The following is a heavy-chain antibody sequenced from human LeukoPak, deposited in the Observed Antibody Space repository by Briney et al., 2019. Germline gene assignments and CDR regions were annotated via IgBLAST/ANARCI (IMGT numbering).Heavy chain of an antibody. CDR2: ISTSGGST. CDR1: GFTFSRYA. V-gene: IGHV3-64*01. J-gene: IGHJ6*02. Sequence: GGSLRLSCAASGFTFSRYAMHWVRQAPGKGLQFVSAISTSGGSTSYANSVRGRFTISRDNSKHTLHLQMGSLRAEDMAVYYCARDDGGYGSGSHYYFYSMDVWGQGTTVTVSS. D-gene: IGHD3-10*01. CDR3: ARDDGGYGSGSHYYFYSMDV.